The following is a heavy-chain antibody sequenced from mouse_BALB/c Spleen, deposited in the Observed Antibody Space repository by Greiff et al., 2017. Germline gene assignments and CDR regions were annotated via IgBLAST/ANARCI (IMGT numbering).Heavy chain of an antibody. Sequence: EVQGVESGGGLVKPGGSLKLSCAASGFTFSSYAMSWVRQSPEKRLEWVAEISSGGSYTYYPDTVTGRFTISRDNAKNTLYLEMSSLRSEDTAMYYCARVGGGIYYDYDDLAYWGQGTLVTVSA. V-gene: IGHV5-9-4*01. CDR1: GFTFSSYA. CDR2: ISSGGSYT. J-gene: IGHJ3*01. CDR3: ARVGGGIYYDYDDLAY. D-gene: IGHD2-4*01.